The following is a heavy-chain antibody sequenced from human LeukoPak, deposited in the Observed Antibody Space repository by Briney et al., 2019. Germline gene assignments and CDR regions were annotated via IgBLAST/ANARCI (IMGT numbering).Heavy chain of an antibody. CDR2: ISPDSGDT. Sequence: ASVKVSCKASASTFTAYYFHWVRQAPGQGLEWMGWISPDSGDTNFAQKFQGRVTMTRDTSIRTVYMELSSLRSEDTAVYYCAREHDSSGYYKRDNAFDIWGQGTMVTVSS. V-gene: IGHV1-2*02. D-gene: IGHD3-22*01. J-gene: IGHJ3*02. CDR1: ASTFTAYY. CDR3: AREHDSSGYYKRDNAFDI.